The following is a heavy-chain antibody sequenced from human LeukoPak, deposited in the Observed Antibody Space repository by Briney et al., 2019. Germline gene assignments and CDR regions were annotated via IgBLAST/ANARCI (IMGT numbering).Heavy chain of an antibody. CDR3: ASIIETYYYDSSGYFNAFDI. V-gene: IGHV1-69*05. CDR2: IIPIFGTA. Sequence: SVKDSCKASGGTFSSYAISWVRQAPGQGLEWMGRIIPIFGTANYAQKFQGRVTITTDESTSTAYMELSSLRSEDTAVYYCASIIETYYYDSSGYFNAFDIWGQGTMVTVSS. J-gene: IGHJ3*02. CDR1: GGTFSSYA. D-gene: IGHD3-22*01.